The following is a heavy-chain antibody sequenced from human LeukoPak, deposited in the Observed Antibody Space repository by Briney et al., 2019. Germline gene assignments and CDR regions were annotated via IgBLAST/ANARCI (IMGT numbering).Heavy chain of an antibody. CDR1: GGSTSSGAYY. CDR2: IYYSGST. CDR3: AGGWGYCSSTSCRESAWFDP. J-gene: IGHJ5*02. V-gene: IGHV4-30-4*08. D-gene: IGHD2-2*01. Sequence: PPETLSLTCTVSGGSTSSGAYYWSWIRQPPGKGLEWIGYIYYSGSTYYNPSLKSRVTISVDTSKNQFSLKLSSVTAADTAVYYCAGGWGYCSSTSCRESAWFDPWGQGTLVTVSS.